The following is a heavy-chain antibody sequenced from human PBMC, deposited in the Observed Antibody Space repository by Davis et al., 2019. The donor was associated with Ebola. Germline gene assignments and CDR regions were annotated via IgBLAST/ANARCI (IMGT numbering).Heavy chain of an antibody. CDR1: GFTFSSYA. D-gene: IGHD6-13*01. CDR3: ANAVWAAAGSYYYYYYGMDV. V-gene: IGHV3-30-3*01. CDR2: ISYDGSNK. Sequence: GESLKISCAASGFTFSSYAMHWVRQAPGKGLEWVAVISYDGSNKYYADSVKGRFTISRDNSKNTLYLQMNSLRAEDTAVYYCANAVWAAAGSYYYYYYGMDVWGQGTTVTVSS. J-gene: IGHJ6*02.